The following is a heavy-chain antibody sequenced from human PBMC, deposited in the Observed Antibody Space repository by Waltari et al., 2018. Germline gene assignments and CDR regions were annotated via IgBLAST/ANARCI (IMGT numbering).Heavy chain of an antibody. Sequence: QVQLVQSGAEVKKPGASVKVSCKASGYTFTSYGISWVRQDPGQGLEWMGWISAYNGNTNYAQKLQGRVTMTTDTSTSTAYMELRSLRSDDTAVYYCASTYDFWSGYPNWFDPGGQGTLVTVSS. CDR3: ASTYDFWSGYPNWFDP. J-gene: IGHJ5*02. CDR2: ISAYNGNT. V-gene: IGHV1-18*01. D-gene: IGHD3-3*01. CDR1: GYTFTSYG.